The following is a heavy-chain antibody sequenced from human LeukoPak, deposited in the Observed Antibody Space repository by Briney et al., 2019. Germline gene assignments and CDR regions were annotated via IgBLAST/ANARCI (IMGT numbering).Heavy chain of an antibody. V-gene: IGHV3-21*01. CDR3: ARGESTGANLFDY. D-gene: IGHD4/OR15-4a*01. CDR1: GFTFSSYS. J-gene: IGHJ4*02. CDR2: ISSSSSYI. Sequence: PGGSLRLSCAASGFTFSSYSMNWVRQAPGKGLEWVSSISSSSSYIYYADSVKGRFTISRDNAKNSLYLQMNSLRAEDTAVYYWARGESTGANLFDYWGRGTLVTVPS.